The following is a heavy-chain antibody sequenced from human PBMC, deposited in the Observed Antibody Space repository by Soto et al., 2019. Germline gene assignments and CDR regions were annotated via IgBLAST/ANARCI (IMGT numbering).Heavy chain of an antibody. Sequence: SLSLSCAASGVSIGTYAMYWVRQAPGKGLEWVAVISHDGNNTYYADSVKGRFSISRDNSKNTLYLQMNSLRTEDTAMFYCARARYYYDSTTYTDPQSVDYWGQGTQVTVSS. CDR2: ISHDGNNT. CDR3: ARARYYYDSTTYTDPQSVDY. V-gene: IGHV3-30-3*01. J-gene: IGHJ4*02. CDR1: GVSIGTYA. D-gene: IGHD3-22*01.